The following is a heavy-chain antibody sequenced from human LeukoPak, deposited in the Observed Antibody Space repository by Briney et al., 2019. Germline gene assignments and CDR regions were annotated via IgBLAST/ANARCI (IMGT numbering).Heavy chain of an antibody. J-gene: IGHJ5*02. CDR2: ISSSSNTI. D-gene: IGHD2-21*01. CDR1: GFTFSTYS. Sequence: GGSLRLSCAASGFTFSTYSMNWVRQAPGKGLEWVSYISSSSNTIYYADSVKGRFTISRDNSKNSLYLQMNSLRADDTAVYYCVKIAPDLPWGQGTLVTVS. CDR3: VKIAPDLP. V-gene: IGHV3-48*01.